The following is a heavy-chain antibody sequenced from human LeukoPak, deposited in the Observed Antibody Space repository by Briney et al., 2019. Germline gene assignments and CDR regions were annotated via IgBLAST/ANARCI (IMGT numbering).Heavy chain of an antibody. CDR2: IKQDGSEK. J-gene: IGHJ4*02. CDR3: ASTSSFWSAYTYYFDY. D-gene: IGHD3-3*01. CDR1: GFTFSSYW. Sequence: GGSLRLSCAASGFTFSSYWMSWVRQAPGKGLEWVANIKQDGSEKYYVDSVKGRFTISRDNAKNSLYLQMNSLRAEDTAVHYCASTSSFWSAYTYYFDYWGQGTLVTVSS. V-gene: IGHV3-7*01.